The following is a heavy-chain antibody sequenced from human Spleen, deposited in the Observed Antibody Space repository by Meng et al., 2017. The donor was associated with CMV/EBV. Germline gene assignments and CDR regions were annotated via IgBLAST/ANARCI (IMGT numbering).Heavy chain of an antibody. J-gene: IGHJ4*02. CDR1: IDSISSYY. CDR2: IYYSGTT. CDR3: ALEGGIGYYDY. D-gene: IGHD3-22*01. V-gene: IGHV4-59*01. Sequence: SETLSLTCTVSIDSISSYYWTWIRQPPGKGLEWIGYIYYSGTTNYSPSLKSRVTMSGDTSRNQFSLKLSSVTAADTAVYYCALEGGIGYYDYWGQGTLVTVSS.